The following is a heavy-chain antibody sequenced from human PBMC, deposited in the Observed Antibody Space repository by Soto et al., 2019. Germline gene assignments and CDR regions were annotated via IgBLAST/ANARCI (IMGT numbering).Heavy chain of an antibody. V-gene: IGHV3-30*18. J-gene: IGHJ4*02. CDR2: ISYHGSDK. CDR3: AKDPLTTTVTTVGY. CDR1: GFTFSNYG. D-gene: IGHD4-17*01. Sequence: QVQLVESGGGVVQPGRSLRLSCAASGFTFSNYGMHWVRQAPGKGLEWVAVISYHGSDKYYADSVKGRFTISRDNSKNTLYLQMDSLRAEDTAVYYCAKDPLTTTVTTVGYWGQGTLVTLSS.